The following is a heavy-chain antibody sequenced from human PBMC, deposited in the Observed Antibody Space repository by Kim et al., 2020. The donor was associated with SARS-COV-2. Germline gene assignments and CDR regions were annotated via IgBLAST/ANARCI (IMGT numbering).Heavy chain of an antibody. D-gene: IGHD6-19*01. V-gene: IGHV3-30-3*01. CDR2: ISYDGSNK. CDR1: RFTFSSYA. CDR3: ARDFQHSSGWGGAAVDY. Sequence: GGSLRLSCAASRFTFSSYAMHWVRQAPGKGLEWVAVISYDGSNKYYADSVKGRFTISRDNSKNTLYLQMNSLRAEDTAVYYCARDFQHSSGWGGAAVDY. J-gene: IGHJ4*01.